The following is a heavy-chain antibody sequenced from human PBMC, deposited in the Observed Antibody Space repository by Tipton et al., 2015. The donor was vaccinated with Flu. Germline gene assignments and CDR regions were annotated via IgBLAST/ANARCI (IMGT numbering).Heavy chain of an antibody. Sequence: LRLSCTVSGGSISYYYWSWIRQPPGKGLEWIGYIYYSGSTNYNPSLKSRVTISVDTSKNQFSLNLGSVTAADTAVYYCARDGGIAAGGYGMDVWGQGTTVTVSS. CDR3: ARDGGIAAGGYGMDV. CDR2: IYYSGST. J-gene: IGHJ6*02. V-gene: IGHV4-59*01. CDR1: GGSISYYY. D-gene: IGHD6-13*01.